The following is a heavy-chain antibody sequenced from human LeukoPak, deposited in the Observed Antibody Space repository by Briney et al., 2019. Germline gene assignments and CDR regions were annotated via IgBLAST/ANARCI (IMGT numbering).Heavy chain of an antibody. J-gene: IGHJ4*02. D-gene: IGHD6-13*01. CDR3: ARGSWSAADTNIDY. Sequence: GGSLRLSCAASGFTFSSYWMHWVRQVPGKGLVWVSRINSDGSRTTYADSVKGRFTISRDNAKNTLYLQMNTLRVEDTAVYYRARGSWSAADTNIDYWGQGTLVTVSS. V-gene: IGHV3-74*01. CDR2: INSDGSRT. CDR1: GFTFSSYW.